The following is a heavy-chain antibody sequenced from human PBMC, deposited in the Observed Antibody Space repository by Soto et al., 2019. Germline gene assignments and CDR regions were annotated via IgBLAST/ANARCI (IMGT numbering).Heavy chain of an antibody. CDR1: GFTFTKYA. CDR3: TKGPWLESALDY. J-gene: IGHJ4*02. CDR2: ISANAVSI. D-gene: IGHD6-19*01. Sequence: EVQLLESGGGLVRPGGYLRLSCGGSGFTFTKYAMSWVRQAPGKGLEWVSTISANAVSIYYADSVKGRFTISRDTSQSTLYLQMNGLRAEDTAVYYCTKGPWLESALDYWGQGTLVTVSS. V-gene: IGHV3-23*01.